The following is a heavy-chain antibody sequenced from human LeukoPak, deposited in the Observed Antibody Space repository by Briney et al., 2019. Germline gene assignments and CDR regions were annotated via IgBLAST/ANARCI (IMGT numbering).Heavy chain of an antibody. J-gene: IGHJ6*03. D-gene: IGHD6-6*01. CDR1: GFTFSSYA. CDR3: AKDSVAAQYYYYYYMDV. Sequence: PGRSLRLSCAASGFTFSSYAMHWVRQAPGKGLEWVAVISYDGSNKYYADSVKGRFTISRDNSKNTLYLQMNSLRAEDTAVYYCAKDSVAAQYYYYYYMDVWGKGTTVTVSS. CDR2: ISYDGSNK. V-gene: IGHV3-30*04.